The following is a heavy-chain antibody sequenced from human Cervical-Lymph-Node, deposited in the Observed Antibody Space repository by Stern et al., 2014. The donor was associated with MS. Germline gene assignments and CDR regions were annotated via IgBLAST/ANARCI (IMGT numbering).Heavy chain of an antibody. J-gene: IGHJ3*02. V-gene: IGHV4-61*02. CDR2: IYTSGST. CDR1: GGSISSGSYY. Sequence: QVQLQESGPGLVKPSQTLSLTCTVSGGSISSGSYYWSWIRQPAGQGLEWIGRIYTSGSTNYTPSLKSRVTISVDTSKNQFSLKLSSVTAADTAVYYCARDLRLRWYGSNAFDIWGQGTMVTVSS. D-gene: IGHD4-23*01. CDR3: ARDLRLRWYGSNAFDI.